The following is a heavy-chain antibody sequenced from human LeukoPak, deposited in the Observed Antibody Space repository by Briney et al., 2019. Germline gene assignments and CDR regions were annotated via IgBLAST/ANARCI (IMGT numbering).Heavy chain of an antibody. Sequence: SETLSLTCTVSGGSISSSSYYWGWIRQPPGKGLEWIGSIYYSGSTYYNPSLKSRVTISVDTSKNQFSLKLSSVTAADTAVYYCARVGSGSYYNLGNWFDPWGQGTLVTVSS. CDR1: GGSISSSSYY. V-gene: IGHV4-39*07. CDR3: ARVGSGSYYNLGNWFDP. D-gene: IGHD3-10*01. CDR2: IYYSGST. J-gene: IGHJ5*02.